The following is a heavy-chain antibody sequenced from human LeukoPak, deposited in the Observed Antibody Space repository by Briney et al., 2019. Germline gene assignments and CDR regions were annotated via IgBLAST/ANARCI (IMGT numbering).Heavy chain of an antibody. CDR2: LNPDSGGT. D-gene: IGHD5-12*01. J-gene: IGHJ4*02. Sequence: ASVKVSCKATGYTFTYYYIHFVRQAPGQPLEWMGWLNPDSGGTNYAPKFRGRVTMTRDISVNTAYMEVTRLISDDTAMYYCAREVDKVTTFRSLYLDYWGQGSLVTVSS. CDR3: AREVDKVTTFRSLYLDY. CDR1: GYTFTYYY. V-gene: IGHV1-2*02.